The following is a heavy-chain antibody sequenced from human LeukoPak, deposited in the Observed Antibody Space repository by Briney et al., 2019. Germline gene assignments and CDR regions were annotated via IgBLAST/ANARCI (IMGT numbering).Heavy chain of an antibody. Sequence: GGSLRLSCAASGFTFSSYAMHWVRRAPGKGLEWVAVISYDGSNKYYADSVKGRFTISRDNSKNTLYLQMNSLRAEDTAVYYCARGSRWLQLKLNSDYWGQGTLVTVSS. CDR1: GFTFSSYA. D-gene: IGHD5-24*01. J-gene: IGHJ4*02. V-gene: IGHV3-30-3*01. CDR3: ARGSRWLQLKLNSDY. CDR2: ISYDGSNK.